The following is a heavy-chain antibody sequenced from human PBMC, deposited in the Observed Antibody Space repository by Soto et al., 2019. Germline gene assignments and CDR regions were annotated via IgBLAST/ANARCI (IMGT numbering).Heavy chain of an antibody. CDR3: ARHDWSTILPLGEFSK. CDR2: IYYSGST. CDR1: GGSISSYY. Sequence: PSETLSLTCTVSGGSISSYYWSWIRQPPGKGLEWIGYIYYSGSTNYNPSLKSRVTISVDTSKNQFSLKLSSVTAADTAVYYCARHDWSTILPLGEFSKWGQGTLVTVSS. D-gene: IGHD3-10*01. J-gene: IGHJ4*02. V-gene: IGHV4-59*08.